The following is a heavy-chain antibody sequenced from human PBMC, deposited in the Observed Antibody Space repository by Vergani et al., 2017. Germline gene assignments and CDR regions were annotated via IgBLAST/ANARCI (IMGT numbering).Heavy chain of an antibody. CDR2: INHSGST. V-gene: IGHV4-34*01. J-gene: IGHJ4*02. Sequence: QVQLQQWGAGLLKPSETLSLTCAVYGGSFSGYYWSWIRQPPGKGREWIGEINHSGSTNYNPSLKSRVTISVDTSKNQFSLKLSSVTAADTALYYCARERYGSGSYYTVNLDYWGQGTLVTVSS. D-gene: IGHD3-10*01. CDR1: GGSFSGYY. CDR3: ARERYGSGSYYTVNLDY.